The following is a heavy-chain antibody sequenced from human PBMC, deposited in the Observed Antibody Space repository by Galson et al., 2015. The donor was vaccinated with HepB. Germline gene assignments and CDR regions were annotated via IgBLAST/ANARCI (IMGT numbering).Heavy chain of an antibody. CDR2: ISSSSSYI. Sequence: SLRLPCAASGFTFSSYSMNWVRQAPGKGLEWVSSISSSSSYIYYADSVKGRFTISRDNAKNSLYLQMNSLRAEDTAVYYCARDLRDGYNYRGSDFDYWGQGTLVIVSS. CDR1: GFTFSSYS. D-gene: IGHD5-24*01. CDR3: ARDLRDGYNYRGSDFDY. V-gene: IGHV3-21*01. J-gene: IGHJ4*02.